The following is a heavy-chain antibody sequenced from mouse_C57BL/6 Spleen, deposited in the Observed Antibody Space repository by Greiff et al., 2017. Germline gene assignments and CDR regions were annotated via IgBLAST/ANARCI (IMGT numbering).Heavy chain of an antibody. CDR1: GYTFTSYW. CDR3: ATTVVGGDYFDY. D-gene: IGHD1-1*01. V-gene: IGHV1-53*01. J-gene: IGHJ2*01. CDR2: INPSNGGT. Sequence: QVQLQQPGTELVKPGASVKLSCKASGYTFTSYWMHWVKQRPGQGLEWIGNINPSNGGTNYNEQFKSKATLTVDKSSSTAYMQLSSLTSEDSAVYYCATTVVGGDYFDYWGQGTTLTVSS.